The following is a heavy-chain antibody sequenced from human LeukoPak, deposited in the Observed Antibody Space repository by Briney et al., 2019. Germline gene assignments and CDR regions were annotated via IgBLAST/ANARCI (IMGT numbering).Heavy chain of an antibody. Sequence: GGSLRLSCAASGFTFSSYSMNWVRQAPGKGLEWVSSISSSSSYIYYADSVKGRFTISRDNSKNTLYLQMNSLRAEDTAVYYCARAGIFKLFDPWGQGTLVTVSS. CDR3: ARAGIFKLFDP. CDR1: GFTFSSYS. J-gene: IGHJ5*02. D-gene: IGHD3-3*01. CDR2: ISSSSSYI. V-gene: IGHV3-21*01.